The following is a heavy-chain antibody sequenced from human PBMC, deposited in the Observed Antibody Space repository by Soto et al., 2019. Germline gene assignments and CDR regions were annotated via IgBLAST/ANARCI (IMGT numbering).Heavy chain of an antibody. D-gene: IGHD3-10*01. CDR3: ARDPIWFGELLGHTYYYGMDV. Sequence: SETLSLTCTVSGGSISSGGYYCIWIRQHPGKGLEWIVYIYYSGSSYYNPSLKSRVTISVDTSKNQFSLKLSSVTAADTAVYYCARDPIWFGELLGHTYYYGMDVWGQGTTVTVSS. CDR1: GGSISSGGYY. V-gene: IGHV4-31*03. CDR2: IYYSGSS. J-gene: IGHJ6*02.